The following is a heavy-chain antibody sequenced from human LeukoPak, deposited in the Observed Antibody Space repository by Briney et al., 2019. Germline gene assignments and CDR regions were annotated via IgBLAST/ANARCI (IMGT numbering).Heavy chain of an antibody. CDR2: IIPIFGTA. Sequence: GSSVKVSCKASGGTFSSYAISWVRQAPGQGLEWMGRIIPIFGTANYAQKFQGRVTITTDTSTSTAYMELMSLRSDDTAVYYCAKGGSTRPWSFDIWGQGTMVTVSS. CDR1: GGTFSSYA. CDR3: AKGGSTRPWSFDI. D-gene: IGHD2-2*01. J-gene: IGHJ3*02. V-gene: IGHV1-69*05.